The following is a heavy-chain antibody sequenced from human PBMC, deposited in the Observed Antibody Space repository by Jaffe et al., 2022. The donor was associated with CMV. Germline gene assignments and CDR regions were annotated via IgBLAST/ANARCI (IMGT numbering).Heavy chain of an antibody. J-gene: IGHJ4*02. CDR2: INHSGST. CDR1: GGSFSGYY. D-gene: IGHD2-21*02. CDR3: ARAAAYCGGDCYQFFDY. Sequence: QVQLQQWGAGLLKPSETLSLTCAVYGGSFSGYYWSWIRQPPGKGLEWIGEINHSGSTNYNPSLKSRVTISVDTSKNQFSLKLSSVTAADTAVYYCARAAAYCGGDCYQFFDYWGQGTLVTVSS. V-gene: IGHV4-34*01.